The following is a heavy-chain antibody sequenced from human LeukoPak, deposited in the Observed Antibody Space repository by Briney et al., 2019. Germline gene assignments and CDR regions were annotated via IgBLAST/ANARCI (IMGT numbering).Heavy chain of an antibody. Sequence: GGSLRLSCAASGFTFSSYAMHWVRQAPGKGLEWVAVISYDGSNKYYADSVKGRFTISRDNSKNTLYPQMNSLRAEDTAVYYCAREMEDPMVAARPRGYYFDYWGQGTLVTVSS. J-gene: IGHJ4*02. D-gene: IGHD6-6*01. CDR3: AREMEDPMVAARPRGYYFDY. V-gene: IGHV3-30*04. CDR2: ISYDGSNK. CDR1: GFTFSSYA.